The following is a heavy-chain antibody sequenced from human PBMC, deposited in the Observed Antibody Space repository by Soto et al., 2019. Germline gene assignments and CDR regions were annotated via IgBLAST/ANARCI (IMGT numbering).Heavy chain of an antibody. J-gene: IGHJ3*01. CDR2: ISGNGAGT. V-gene: IGHV3-23*01. CDR1: GFTFDSYA. CDR3: AKDTVGGYSFWSGYYSDGLDV. D-gene: IGHD3-3*01. Sequence: EVKLLESGGGLAQPGGSLRLSCVGSGFTFDSYAISWVRQAPGKGLQWISAISGNGAGTDYAHSVKGRFTISRDNSKTTVHLQMNSLRAADTALYYCAKDTVGGYSFWSGYYSDGLDVWGQGTRVTVSS.